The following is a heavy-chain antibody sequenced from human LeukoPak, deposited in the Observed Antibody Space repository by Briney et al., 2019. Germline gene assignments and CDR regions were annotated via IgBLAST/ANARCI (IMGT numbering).Heavy chain of an antibody. Sequence: GASVKVSCKASGGTFSSYAISWVRQAPGQGLEWMGRIIPILGIANYAQKFQGRVTITADKSTSTAYMKLSSLRSEDTAVYYCARGPLRKNYYYYGMDVWGQGTTVTVSS. V-gene: IGHV1-69*04. D-gene: IGHD5-12*01. J-gene: IGHJ6*02. CDR1: GGTFSSYA. CDR2: IIPILGIA. CDR3: ARGPLRKNYYYYGMDV.